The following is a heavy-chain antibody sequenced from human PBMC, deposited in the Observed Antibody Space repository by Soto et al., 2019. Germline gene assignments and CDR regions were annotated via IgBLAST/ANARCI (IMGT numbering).Heavy chain of an antibody. CDR1: GDSIGSTSYY. CDR2: IYYSGST. CDR3: ARHQTNSCVEFYY. D-gene: IGHD2-2*01. J-gene: IGHJ4*02. V-gene: IGHV4-39*01. Sequence: QLQLQESGPGLVKPSETLPLTCTVSGDSIGSTSYYWGWIRQPPGQRLEWIGSIYYSGSTYYSPSITSRDTRLAATFKNKLSLRLNSVTAADTAVYYCARHQTNSCVEFYYWGQGTLVTVSS.